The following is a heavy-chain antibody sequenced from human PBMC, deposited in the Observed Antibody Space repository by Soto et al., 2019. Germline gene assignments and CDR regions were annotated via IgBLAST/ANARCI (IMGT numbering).Heavy chain of an antibody. J-gene: IGHJ6*02. CDR2: IRSKPNNYAT. CDR3: AGDFYYEMDV. Sequence: EVQLVESGGGLVHPGGSLKLSCAASGFPFNGSAMHWVRQASGKGLEWVGRIRSKPNNYATAYAASLKGRFTISRDDSKTTAYLQMNSLKTEDTAVYYCAGDFYYEMDVWGQGTTVTVSS. CDR1: GFPFNGSA. V-gene: IGHV3-73*02.